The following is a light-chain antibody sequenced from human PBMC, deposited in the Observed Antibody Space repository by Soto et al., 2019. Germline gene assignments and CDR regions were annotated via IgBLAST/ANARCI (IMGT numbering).Light chain of an antibody. Sequence: EIVLTQSPGTLSLSPGEGATLSCRASQSVSNRYLAWYQQRPGQAPRLLIYGASSRAAGIPDRFSGSGSGTDFTLSISSLEPEDFAVYYCQQYAGSPVTFGGGTKVESK. V-gene: IGKV3-20*01. CDR1: QSVSNRY. CDR3: QQYAGSPVT. J-gene: IGKJ4*01. CDR2: GAS.